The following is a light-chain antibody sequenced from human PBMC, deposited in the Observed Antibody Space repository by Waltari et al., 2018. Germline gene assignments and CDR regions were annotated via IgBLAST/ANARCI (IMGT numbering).Light chain of an antibody. CDR2: LGS. V-gene: IGKV2-28*01. CDR3: MQALQTHRT. CDR1: QRLVHSDGNNY. J-gene: IGKJ4*01. Sequence: EIVMTQSPLSLSVTPGETASISCRSSQRLVHSDGNNYLDWFVQKPGQSPQLLIYLGSNRASGVPDRFSGSGSGTDFTLKISRVEAEDDGVYYCMQALQTHRTFGGGTKVEIK.